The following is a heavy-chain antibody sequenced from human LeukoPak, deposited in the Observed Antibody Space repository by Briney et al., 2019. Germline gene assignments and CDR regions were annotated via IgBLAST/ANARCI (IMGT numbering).Heavy chain of an antibody. D-gene: IGHD4-11*01. V-gene: IGHV3-30*03. CDR2: ISHDGSNK. CDR3: AGLSDYSSAFDI. CDR1: GFTLSNAW. Sequence: GGSLRLSCAASGFTLSNAWMNWVRQAPGKGLEWVAVISHDGSNKYYGDSVKGRFTISRDNSKNTLYLQMNSLRAEDTAVYYCAGLSDYSSAFDIWGQGTMVTVSS. J-gene: IGHJ3*02.